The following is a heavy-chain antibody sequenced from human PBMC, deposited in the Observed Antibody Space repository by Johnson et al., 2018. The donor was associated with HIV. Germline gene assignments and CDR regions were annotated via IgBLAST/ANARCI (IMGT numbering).Heavy chain of an antibody. CDR3: VRGGSDAFDI. CDR2: IGTAGDT. D-gene: IGHD3-10*01. Sequence: VQLVESGGGLAQPGESLRLSCAASGFTFSSYDMHWVRHVTGKGLDWISAIGTAGDTLYSGSVKGRFSISRVNAKNSLYLQMNSLRPGDTAVYYCVRGGSDAFDIWGQGTMVTVSS. CDR1: GFTFSSYD. V-gene: IGHV3-13*01. J-gene: IGHJ3*02.